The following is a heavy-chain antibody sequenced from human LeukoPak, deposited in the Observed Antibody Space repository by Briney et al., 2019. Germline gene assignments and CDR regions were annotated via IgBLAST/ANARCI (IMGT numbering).Heavy chain of an antibody. Sequence: GGSLRLSCAASGFTFSTYAMHWVRQAPGKGLEWVSVISYDGTNKYYADSVKGRFTISRDNSKNTLYLQMNSLRAEDMAVYYCTSPYRGTYSYFDYWGQGTLVTVSS. CDR2: ISYDGTNK. CDR3: TSPYRGTYSYFDY. V-gene: IGHV3-30-3*01. D-gene: IGHD1-26*01. J-gene: IGHJ4*02. CDR1: GFTFSTYA.